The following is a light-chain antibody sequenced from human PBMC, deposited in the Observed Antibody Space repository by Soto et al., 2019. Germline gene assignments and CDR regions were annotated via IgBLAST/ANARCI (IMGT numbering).Light chain of an antibody. Sequence: QSALTQPASVSGSPGQSITLFCTETSSDVGAYNYVSWYQQYPGKAPKLMIYDVSNRPSGISNRFSGSKSANTASLTISGLQAEDEADYYCCSYAGDSAPYVFGTGTKVTVL. CDR1: SSDVGAYNY. CDR2: DVS. J-gene: IGLJ1*01. V-gene: IGLV2-14*01. CDR3: CSYAGDSAPYV.